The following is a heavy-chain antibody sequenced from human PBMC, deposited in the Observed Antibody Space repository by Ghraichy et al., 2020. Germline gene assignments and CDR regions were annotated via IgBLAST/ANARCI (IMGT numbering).Heavy chain of an antibody. V-gene: IGHV4-59*01. CDR1: GGSISSYY. D-gene: IGHD1-26*01. J-gene: IGHJ6*02. CDR3: ARDPGGRTDYYYGRDV. CDR2: IYYSGST. Sequence: SETLSLTCTVSGGSISSYYWSWIRQPPGKGLEWIGYIYYSGSTNYNPSLKSRVTISVDTSKNQFSLKLSSVTAADTAVYYCARDPGGRTDYYYGRDVWGQGTTVTVSS.